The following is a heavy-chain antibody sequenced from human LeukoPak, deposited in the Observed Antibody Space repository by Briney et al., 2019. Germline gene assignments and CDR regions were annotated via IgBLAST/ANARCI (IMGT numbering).Heavy chain of an antibody. CDR3: VKDWAYSGNYYYFDY. Sequence: GGSLRLSCAASGFTFRNYGMHWVRQAPGKGLEWVAFIRYDGSNKYYADSVKGRFTISRDNSKNTLYLQMSSQRAEDTAVYYCVKDWAYSGNYYYFDYWGQGTLVTVSS. CDR1: GFTFRNYG. V-gene: IGHV3-30*02. J-gene: IGHJ4*02. CDR2: IRYDGSNK. D-gene: IGHD1-26*01.